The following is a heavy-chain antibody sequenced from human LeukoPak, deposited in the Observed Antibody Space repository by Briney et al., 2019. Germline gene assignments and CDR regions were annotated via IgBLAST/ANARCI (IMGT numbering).Heavy chain of an antibody. V-gene: IGHV3-23*01. CDR1: GFIFNNYA. CDR2: ISGSGGST. CDR3: AKVSLRPYYDYVWGSYREFDY. D-gene: IGHD3-16*02. Sequence: SGGSLRLSCAASGFIFNNYAMTWVRQAPGKGLEWVSAISGSGGSTYYADSVKGRFTISRDNSKNTLYLQMNSLRAEDTAVYYCAKVSLRPYYDYVWGSYREFDYWGQGTLVTVSS. J-gene: IGHJ4*02.